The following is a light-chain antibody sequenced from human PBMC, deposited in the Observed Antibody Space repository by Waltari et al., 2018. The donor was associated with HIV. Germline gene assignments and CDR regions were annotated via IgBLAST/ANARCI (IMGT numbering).Light chain of an antibody. J-gene: IGKJ2*01. Sequence: MGQSPATLSVSPGERVTLSCRASQSVSSNLAWYPQTPGQAPRLLIYGASTRATGIPARFSGSGSGTEFTLTISSLQSEDFAVYYCQQYKDWPPYTFGQGARLEIK. CDR3: QQYKDWPPYT. CDR2: GAS. V-gene: IGKV3-15*01. CDR1: QSVSSN.